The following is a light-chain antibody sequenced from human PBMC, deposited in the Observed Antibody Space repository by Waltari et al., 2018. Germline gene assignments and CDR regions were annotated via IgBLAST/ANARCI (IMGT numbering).Light chain of an antibody. J-gene: IGLJ2*01. CDR2: RTN. Sequence: QSKLSQPPSASGTPGQRVTISCSGRTFDIGEKDVSWYQQLPGTAPKIVIYRTNQRPSGVPDRFSGSKSGTSASLAISGLRSEDEAEYYCAAWDDSLVETWDDSLVFGGGTKLTVL. V-gene: IGLV1-47*01. CDR3: AAWDDSLVETWDDSLV. CDR1: TFDIGEKD.